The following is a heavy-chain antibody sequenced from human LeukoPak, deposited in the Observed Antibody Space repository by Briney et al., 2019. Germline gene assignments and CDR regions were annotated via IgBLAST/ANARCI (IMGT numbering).Heavy chain of an antibody. V-gene: IGHV4-59*01. CDR3: ARGRDCSGGRCYPIFYYYSYMDV. CDR2: IYYSGRT. J-gene: IGHJ6*03. D-gene: IGHD2-15*01. CDR1: GGSISSYY. Sequence: SETLSLTCTVSGGSISSYYWSWIRQPPGKGLEWIGYIYYSGRTNYNPSLKSRVTISVDTSKNQFSLKLSSVTAADTAVSYCARGRDCSGGRCYPIFYYYSYMDVWGKGTTVTVSS.